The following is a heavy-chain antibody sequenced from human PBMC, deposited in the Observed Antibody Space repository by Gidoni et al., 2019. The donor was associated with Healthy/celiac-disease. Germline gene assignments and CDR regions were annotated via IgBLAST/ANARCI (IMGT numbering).Heavy chain of an antibody. CDR1: GCTFDDYA. CDR2: ISGDGGST. J-gene: IGHJ4*02. CDR3: AKVIGYYYDSSGYYD. V-gene: IGHV3-43*02. D-gene: IGHD3-22*01. Sequence: EVQLVEAGGGVVQPGGSLRLACAASGCTFDDYAMHWVRQAPGKGLECVSLISGDGGSTYYADSVKGRFTISRDNSKNSLYLQMNSLRTEDTALYYCAKVIGYYYDSSGYYDWGQGTLVTVSS.